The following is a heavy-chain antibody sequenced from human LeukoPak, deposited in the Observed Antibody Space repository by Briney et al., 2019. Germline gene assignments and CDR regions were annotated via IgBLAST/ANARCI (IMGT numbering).Heavy chain of an antibody. CDR2: IDSGGVST. J-gene: IGHJ4*02. CDR3: ARRSGSFDY. Sequence: GGSLRLSCAASGFTFSSYAMSWVRQAPGKGLEWVSSIDSGGVSTYYADSVKGRFTISRDNAKNSLYLQMNSLRAEDTAVYYCARRSGSFDYWGQGTLVTVSS. CDR1: GFTFSSYA. V-gene: IGHV3-23*01. D-gene: IGHD1-26*01.